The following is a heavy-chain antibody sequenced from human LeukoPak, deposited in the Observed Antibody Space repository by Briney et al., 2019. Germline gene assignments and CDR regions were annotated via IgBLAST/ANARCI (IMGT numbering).Heavy chain of an antibody. J-gene: IGHJ4*02. Sequence: PGGSLRLSCATSGFTFSRYDTHWVRQAPGKGLEWVAFVRSDGNYKYYADSVRGRFTISRDFSRNTVYLQMNSLRSEDTAVYCCARDYRDSGYDYWGQGTLVTVSS. CDR3: ARDYRDSGYDY. D-gene: IGHD1-14*01. CDR2: VRSDGNYK. V-gene: IGHV3-30*02. CDR1: GFTFSRYD.